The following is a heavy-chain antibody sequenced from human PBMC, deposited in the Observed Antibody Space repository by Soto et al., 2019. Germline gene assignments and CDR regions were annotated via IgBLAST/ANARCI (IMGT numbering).Heavy chain of an antibody. CDR1: EYTFTDYY. Sequence: ASVKVSCKASEYTFTDYYIHWVRQAPGQGLEWMGWINPNSGRTNYAQTFQGWVTMTRDTSISTAYMELRNLRSDDTAVYYCATVKVATVSYYFDYWGQGTLVTVSS. CDR2: INPNSGRT. J-gene: IGHJ4*02. CDR3: ATVKVATVSYYFDY. V-gene: IGHV1-2*04. D-gene: IGHD2-15*01.